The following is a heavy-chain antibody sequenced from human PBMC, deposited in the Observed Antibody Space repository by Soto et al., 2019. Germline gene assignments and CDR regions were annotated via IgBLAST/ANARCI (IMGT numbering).Heavy chain of an antibody. D-gene: IGHD1-26*01. J-gene: IGHJ5*02. Sequence: PSETLSLTCTVSGGSITSSSYYWGWIRQLPGKGLEWIGSIYYSGSTYYNPSLKSRVTISVDTSKNQFSLKLSSVTAADTAVYYCATQELGGSYVYTFDPWGQGTLVTVSS. V-gene: IGHV4-39*01. CDR1: GGSITSSSYY. CDR3: ATQELGGSYVYTFDP. CDR2: IYYSGST.